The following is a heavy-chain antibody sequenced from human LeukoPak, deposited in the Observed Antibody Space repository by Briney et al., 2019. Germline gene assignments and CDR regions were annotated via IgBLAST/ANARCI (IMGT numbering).Heavy chain of an antibody. CDR3: ATPPTSTGFDGIDY. J-gene: IGHJ4*02. CDR2: IKQDASEE. CDR1: GLTFSRDW. D-gene: IGHD1-1*01. V-gene: IGHV3-7*03. Sequence: PGGSLRLSCAASGLTFSRDWMSWVRQPPGQGLEWVATIKQDASEEYYVDSVNGRFTISRDNAKNSLYLQMNSLRAEDTAVYYCATPPTSTGFDGIDYWGQGTLVTVSS.